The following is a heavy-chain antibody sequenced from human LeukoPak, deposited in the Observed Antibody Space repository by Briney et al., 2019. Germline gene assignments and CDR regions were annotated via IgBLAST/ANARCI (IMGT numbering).Heavy chain of an antibody. CDR3: ARDRSPENRYYYYMDV. CDR2: ISFDGSNK. D-gene: IGHD2/OR15-2a*01. CDR1: GFTFSSYA. Sequence: GGSLRLSCAASGFTFSSYAMSWVRQAPGKGLEWVAVISFDGSNKYYADSVKGRFTISRDNSMNTLYLQMHSLRAEDTAVYYCARDRSPENRYYYYMDVWGKGTTVTVSS. J-gene: IGHJ6*03. V-gene: IGHV3-30-3*01.